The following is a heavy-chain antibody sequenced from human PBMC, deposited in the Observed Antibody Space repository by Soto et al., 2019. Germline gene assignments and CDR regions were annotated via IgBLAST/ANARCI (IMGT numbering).Heavy chain of an antibody. V-gene: IGHV4-4*02. J-gene: IGHJ4*02. CDR1: SGSISSSNW. Sequence: PSETLSLTCAVSSGSISSSNWWSWVRQPPGKGLEWIGEIYHSGSTNYNPSLKSRVTISVDKSKNQFSLKLSSVTAADTAVYYCARSVRSIFGVVTYFDYWGQGTLVTVSS. CDR2: IYHSGST. D-gene: IGHD3-3*01. CDR3: ARSVRSIFGVVTYFDY.